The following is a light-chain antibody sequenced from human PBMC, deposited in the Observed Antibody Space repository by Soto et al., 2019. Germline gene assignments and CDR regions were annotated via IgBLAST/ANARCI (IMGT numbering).Light chain of an antibody. CDR2: EVS. CDR1: SSDVGGYNY. CDR3: SSFAGSNEVV. Sequence: QSALTQPPSASGSPGQSVTISCTGTSSDVGGYNYVSWYQQHPGKAPKVMIYEVSKRPSGVPDRFSGSKSGNTASLTVSGLQAEDEADYYCSSFAGSNEVVFGGGTKLTVL. J-gene: IGLJ2*01. V-gene: IGLV2-8*01.